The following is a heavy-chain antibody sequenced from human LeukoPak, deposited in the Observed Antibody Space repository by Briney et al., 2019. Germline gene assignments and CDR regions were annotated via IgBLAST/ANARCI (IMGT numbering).Heavy chain of an antibody. V-gene: IGHV1-69*13. D-gene: IGHD3-22*01. CDR3: ARGRFRYYDTSGYYPPFDS. CDR1: EGTFNSYA. CDR2: IIPIFGTT. J-gene: IGHJ4*02. Sequence: SVKVSCKASEGTFNSYAISWVRQAPGQGLEWMGGIIPIFGTTNYVQKLQGRVTITADGSTSAAYMELRSLRSEDTAMYYCARGRFRYYDTSGYYPPFDSWGQGTLVTVSS.